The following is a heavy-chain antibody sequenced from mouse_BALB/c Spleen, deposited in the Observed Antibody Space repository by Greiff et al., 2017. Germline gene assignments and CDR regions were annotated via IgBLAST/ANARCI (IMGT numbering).Heavy chain of an antibody. Sequence: QVQLQQSGAELVRPGTSVKVSCKASGYAFTNYLIEWVKQRPGQGLEWIGVINPGSGGTNYNEKFKGKATLTADKSSSTAYMQLSSLTSDDSAVYFCAREGYGSSYEFDYWGQGTTLTVSS. CDR2: INPGSGGT. V-gene: IGHV1-54*01. CDR3: AREGYGSSYEFDY. D-gene: IGHD1-1*01. J-gene: IGHJ2*01. CDR1: GYAFTNYL.